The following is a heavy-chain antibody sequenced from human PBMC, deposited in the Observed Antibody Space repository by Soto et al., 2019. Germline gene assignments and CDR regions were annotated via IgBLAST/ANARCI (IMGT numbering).Heavy chain of an antibody. CDR3: ARDLEGYCSGGSCYSELGY. D-gene: IGHD2-15*01. V-gene: IGHV3-33*01. J-gene: IGHJ4*02. CDR2: IWYDGSNK. CDR1: GFPFSSYG. Sequence: QVQLVESGGGVVQPGRSLRLSCAASGFPFSSYGMQWVRQAPGKGLEWVAVIWYDGSNKYYGDSVKGRFTISRDNSKNXLXXQMNSLRGEDTAVYYCARDLEGYCSGGSCYSELGYWGQGTLVTVSS.